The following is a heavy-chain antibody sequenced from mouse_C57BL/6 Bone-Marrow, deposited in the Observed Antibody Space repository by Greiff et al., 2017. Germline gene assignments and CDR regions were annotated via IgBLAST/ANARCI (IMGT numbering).Heavy chain of an antibody. J-gene: IGHJ2*01. CDR2: ISSGGDYI. CDR3: TGLYYGSSYYFDY. V-gene: IGHV5-9-1*02. D-gene: IGHD1-1*01. CDR1: GFTFSSYA. Sequence: EVQVVESGEGLVKPGGSLKLSCAASGFTFSSYAMSWVRPTPEKRLEWVAYISSGGDYIYYADTVKGRFTISRDNARNTLYLQMSSLKSEDTAMYYCTGLYYGSSYYFDYWGQGTTLTVSS.